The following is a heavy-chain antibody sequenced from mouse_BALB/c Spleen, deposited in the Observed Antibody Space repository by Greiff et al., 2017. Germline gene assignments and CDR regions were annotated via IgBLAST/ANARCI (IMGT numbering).Heavy chain of an antibody. CDR3: VRNWDWFAY. CDR1: GFSLTSYD. V-gene: IGHV2-9-2*01. Sequence: VQLQESGPGLVAPSQSLSITCTVSGFSLTSYDISWIRQPPGKGLEWLGVIWTGGGTNYNSAFMSRLSISKDNSKSQVFLKMNSLQTDDTAIYYCVRNWDWFAYWGQGTLVTVSA. D-gene: IGHD4-1*01. CDR2: IWTGGGT. J-gene: IGHJ3*01.